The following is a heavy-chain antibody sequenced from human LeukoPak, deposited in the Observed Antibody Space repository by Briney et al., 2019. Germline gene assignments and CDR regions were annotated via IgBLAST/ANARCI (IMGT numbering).Heavy chain of an antibody. V-gene: IGHV3-15*01. CDR2: IKSKTDGGTA. J-gene: IGHJ3*02. D-gene: IGHD3-10*01. CDR1: GFTFSNAW. CDR3: TTSRLRRASGEYRGAFGI. Sequence: GRSLRLSCAASGFTFSNAWMSWVRQAPGKGLEWVGRIKSKTDGGTADYAAPVTGRFTISRDDSKNTLYVQMSSLKTEDTAVYYCTTSRLRRASGEYRGAFGIWGQGTMVTVSS.